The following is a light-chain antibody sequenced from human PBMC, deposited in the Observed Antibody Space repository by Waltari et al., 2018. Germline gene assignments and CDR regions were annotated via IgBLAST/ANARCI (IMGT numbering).Light chain of an antibody. CDR1: QSISNW. J-gene: IGKJ2*01. V-gene: IGKV1-5*03. CDR3: QQFYSHPNT. CDR2: KTA. Sequence: DIQMTQSPSTLAASIGDRLTITCRASQSISNWLAWYQQKPGKAPNLLMYKTADLASGVPSRVSGGGSGTEFNLTISSLQPDDFATYYCQQFYSHPNTFGQGTKLEI.